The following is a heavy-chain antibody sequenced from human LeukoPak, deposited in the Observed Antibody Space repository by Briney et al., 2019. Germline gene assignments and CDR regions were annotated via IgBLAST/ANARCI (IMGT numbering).Heavy chain of an antibody. CDR2: INHSGST. J-gene: IGHJ6*03. V-gene: IGHV4-34*01. D-gene: IGHD3-22*01. CDR1: GGSFSGYY. Sequence: PSETLSLTCAVYGGSFSGYYRSWIRQPPGKGLEWIGEINHSGSTNYNPSLKGRVTISIDTSKNQFSLKLTSVTAADTAVYYCARYGAHYYMYYYMDVWGRGTTVTISS. CDR3: ARYGAHYYMYYYMDV.